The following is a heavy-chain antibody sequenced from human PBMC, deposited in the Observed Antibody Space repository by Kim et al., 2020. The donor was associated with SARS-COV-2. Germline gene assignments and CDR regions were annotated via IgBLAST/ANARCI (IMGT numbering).Heavy chain of an antibody. CDR2: IRSKAYGGTT. CDR1: GFTFGDYA. J-gene: IGHJ4*02. D-gene: IGHD3-9*01. V-gene: IGHV3-49*04. CDR3: TRHYDILTGYLRPFDY. Sequence: GGSLRLSCTASGFTFGDYAMSWVRQAPGKGREWVGFIRSKAYGGTTEYAASVKGRFTISRDDSKSIAYLQMNSLKTEDTAVYYCTRHYDILTGYLRPFDYWGQGTLVTVSS.